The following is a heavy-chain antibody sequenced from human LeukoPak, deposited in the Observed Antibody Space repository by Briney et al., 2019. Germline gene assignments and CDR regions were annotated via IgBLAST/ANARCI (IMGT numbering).Heavy chain of an antibody. CDR1: GGTFISYA. Sequence: SVKVSCKASGGTFISYAISWVRQAPGQGLEWMGGIIPIFGTANYAQKFQGRVTITADETTSTAYMELSNLRSEDTGVYYCARDYYDFWSGSGRNGNDYYYYYYMDVWGKGTTVTVSS. J-gene: IGHJ6*03. V-gene: IGHV1-69*13. CDR2: IIPIFGTA. D-gene: IGHD3-3*01. CDR3: ARDYYDFWSGSGRNGNDYYYYYYMDV.